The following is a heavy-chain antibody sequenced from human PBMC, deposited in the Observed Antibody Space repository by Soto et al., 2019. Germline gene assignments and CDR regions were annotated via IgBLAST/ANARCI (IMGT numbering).Heavy chain of an antibody. CDR3: ASGPPATDDDGVAFDY. J-gene: IGHJ4*02. D-gene: IGHD4-17*01. CDR1: GGSISSSNW. CDR2: IYHSGST. Sequence: QVQLQESGPGLVKPSGTLSLTCAVSGGSISSSNWWSWVRQPPGKGLEWIGEIYHSGSTNYNPSLKSRGTISVDKSKNQFSLKLSSVTAADTAVYYCASGPPATDDDGVAFDYWGQGTLVTVSS. V-gene: IGHV4-4*02.